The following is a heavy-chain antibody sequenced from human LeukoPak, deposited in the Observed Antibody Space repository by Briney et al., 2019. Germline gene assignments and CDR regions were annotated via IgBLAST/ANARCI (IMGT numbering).Heavy chain of an antibody. V-gene: IGHV1-18*01. J-gene: IGHJ4*02. CDR1: GYTFSIYG. CDR3: ARGDTLYYFDY. Sequence: ASVKVSCKASGYTFSIYGFSWVRQAPGQGLEWMGWISAYNGNTNYAQKFQGRVTMTRDTSISTAYMELSRLRSDDTAVYYCARGDTLYYFDYWGQGTLVTVSS. CDR2: ISAYNGNT. D-gene: IGHD3-16*01.